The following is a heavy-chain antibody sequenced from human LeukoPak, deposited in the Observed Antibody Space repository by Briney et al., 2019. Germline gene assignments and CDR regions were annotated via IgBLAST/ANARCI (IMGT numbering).Heavy chain of an antibody. CDR3: ARARSGRYGDYFDY. D-gene: IGHD6-19*01. V-gene: IGHV4-59*01. J-gene: IGHJ4*02. CDR2: IYYSGST. CDR1: GGSISSYY. Sequence: SETLSLTCTVSGGSISSYYWSWIRQPPGKGLEWIGYIYYSGSTNYNPSLKSRVTISVDTSKNQFSLKLSSVTAADTAVYYCARARSGRYGDYFDYWGQGTLVTVSS.